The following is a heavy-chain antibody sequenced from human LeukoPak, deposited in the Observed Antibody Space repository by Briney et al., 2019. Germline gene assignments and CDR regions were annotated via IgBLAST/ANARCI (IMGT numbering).Heavy chain of an antibody. V-gene: IGHV1-69*04. D-gene: IGHD5-24*01. J-gene: IGHJ4*02. CDR1: GGTFSSYA. Sequence: SVKVSCKASGGTFSSYAISWVRQAPGQGLEWMGRIIPILGIANYAQKFQGRVTITADKSTSTAYMELSSLRSEDTAVYYCARDPAVEMATISLVWGQGALVTVSS. CDR3: ARDPAVEMATISLV. CDR2: IIPILGIA.